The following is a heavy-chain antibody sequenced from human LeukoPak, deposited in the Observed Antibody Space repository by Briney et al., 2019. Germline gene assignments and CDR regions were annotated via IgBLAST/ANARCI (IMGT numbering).Heavy chain of an antibody. J-gene: IGHJ6*02. V-gene: IGHV4-59*01. D-gene: IGHD6-25*01. Sequence: PSETLSLTCTVSGGSISSYYWSWIRQPPGKGLEWIGYIYYSGSTNYNPSLKSRVTISVDTSKNQFSLKLSSVTAADTAVYYCARDGYNTNYGMDVWGQGTTVTVSS. CDR2: IYYSGST. CDR3: ARDGYNTNYGMDV. CDR1: GGSISSYY.